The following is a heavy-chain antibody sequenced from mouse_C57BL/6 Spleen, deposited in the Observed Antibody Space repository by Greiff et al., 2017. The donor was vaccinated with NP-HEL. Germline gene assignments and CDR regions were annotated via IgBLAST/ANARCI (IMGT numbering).Heavy chain of an antibody. CDR2: ICPCDGDT. Sequence: QVQLQQSGPELVKPGASVKISCKASGYTFSSYWMNWVKQRPGKGLEWIGRICPCDGDTNYNGKFKGKATLTVDKSSSTAYMQLSSLTSEDSAVYFCAREATSRCFDYWGQGTTLTVSS. V-gene: IGHV1-82*01. CDR3: AREATSRCFDY. D-gene: IGHD3-2*02. CDR1: GYTFSSYW. J-gene: IGHJ2*01.